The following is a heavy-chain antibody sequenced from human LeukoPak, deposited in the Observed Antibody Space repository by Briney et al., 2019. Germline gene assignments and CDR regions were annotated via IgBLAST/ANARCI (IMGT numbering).Heavy chain of an antibody. CDR1: GGSISSYY. V-gene: IGHV4-59*01. D-gene: IGHD1-26*01. CDR3: ARDSGSYDAFDI. Sequence: SETLSLTCTVSGGSISSYYWSWIRQPPGKGLEWIGYIYYSGSTNYNPSLKSRVTISVDTSKNQFSLKLSSVTAADTAVYYCARDSGSYDAFDIWGQGTMVTVSS. J-gene: IGHJ3*02. CDR2: IYYSGST.